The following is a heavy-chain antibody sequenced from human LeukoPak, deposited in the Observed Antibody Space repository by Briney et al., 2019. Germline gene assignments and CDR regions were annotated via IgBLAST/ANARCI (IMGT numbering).Heavy chain of an antibody. CDR2: VSGSGGSI. J-gene: IGHJ4*02. V-gene: IGHV3-23*01. Sequence: GGSLRLSCAASGFTFSTYAMNWVRQAPGKGLEWVSGVSGSGGSIWYAESVKGRFTISRDNSKNTLYLQMNSLRAEDTAVYYCATEWSAGFWGQGTLVTVSS. CDR1: GFTFSTYA. CDR3: ATEWSAGF. D-gene: IGHD3-3*01.